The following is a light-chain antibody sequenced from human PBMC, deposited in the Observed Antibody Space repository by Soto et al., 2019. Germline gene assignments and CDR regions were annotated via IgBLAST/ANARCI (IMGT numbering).Light chain of an antibody. CDR2: AAS. V-gene: IGKV1-9*01. Sequence: DIQLTQSPSFLSASVGDRVTITCRASQGISSYLAWYQQKPGKAPKLLIYAASTLQSGVPSRFSGSGSGTXXXXXXSXXXPEXFATYYCXQLNSYPLFTFGPGTKVDIK. J-gene: IGKJ3*01. CDR1: QGISSY. CDR3: XQLNSYPLFT.